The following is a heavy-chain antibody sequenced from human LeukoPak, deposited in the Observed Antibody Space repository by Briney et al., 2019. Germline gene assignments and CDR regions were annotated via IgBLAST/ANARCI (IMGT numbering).Heavy chain of an antibody. CDR3: ARAPRLQLGMYDY. J-gene: IGHJ4*02. D-gene: IGHD7-27*01. Sequence: SVKVSCKASGGTFSSYAISWVRQAPGQGLEWMGGIIPIFGTANYAQKFQGRVTITADESTSTAYMELSSLRSEDTAVYYCARAPRLQLGMYDYWGQGTLATVSS. V-gene: IGHV1-69*13. CDR2: IIPIFGTA. CDR1: GGTFSSYA.